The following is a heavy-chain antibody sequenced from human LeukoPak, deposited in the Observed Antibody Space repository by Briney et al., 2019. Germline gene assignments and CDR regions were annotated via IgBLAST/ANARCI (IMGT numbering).Heavy chain of an antibody. J-gene: IGHJ4*02. CDR2: MNPNSGNT. V-gene: IGHV1-8*01. D-gene: IGHD3-10*01. Sequence: GASVKVSCKASGYSFTSYDINWVRQATGQGPEWMGWMNPNSGNTGYAQKFQGRVTMTRNTSISTAYMELSSLRSEDTAVYYCARDSPSLYGSGSYYLVRGGFGYWGQGTLVTVSS. CDR1: GYSFTSYD. CDR3: ARDSPSLYGSGSYYLVRGGFGY.